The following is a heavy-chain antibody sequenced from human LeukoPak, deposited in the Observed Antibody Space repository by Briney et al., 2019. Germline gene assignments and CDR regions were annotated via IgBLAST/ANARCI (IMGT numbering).Heavy chain of an antibody. CDR2: ISAYNGNT. CDR3: ARTASYYDSSGYVRGWFDP. Sequence: ASVKVSCKASGYTFTSYGISLVRQAPGQGLEWMGWISAYNGNTNYAQKLQGRVTMATDTSTSTAYMELRSLRSDDTAVYYCARTASYYDSSGYVRGWFDPWGQGTLVTVSS. D-gene: IGHD3-22*01. J-gene: IGHJ5*02. CDR1: GYTFTSYG. V-gene: IGHV1-18*01.